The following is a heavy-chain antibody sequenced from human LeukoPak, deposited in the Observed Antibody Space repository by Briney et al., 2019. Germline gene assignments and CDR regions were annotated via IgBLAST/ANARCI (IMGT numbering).Heavy chain of an antibody. CDR1: GYTFTIYA. Sequence: ASVTVSFKASGYTFTIYAMNWVRQAPGQGLEWMGWIRPNSGGTNYTQKFQGRVTMTRGTSINTAYMELSRLTSDDTAVYFCATWGLHFDIWGQGTMVIVAS. V-gene: IGHV1-2*02. CDR2: IRPNSGGT. D-gene: IGHD3-16*01. CDR3: ATWGLHFDI. J-gene: IGHJ3*02.